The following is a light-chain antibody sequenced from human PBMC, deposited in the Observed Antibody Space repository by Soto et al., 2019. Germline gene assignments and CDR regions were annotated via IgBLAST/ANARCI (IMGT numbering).Light chain of an antibody. CDR3: QKYNSAPRT. Sequence: DIQMTQSPSSLSASVGDRVTITCRASQGISNYLAWYQQKPGKVPKLLIYAASTLQSGVPSRFSGSGSGTDFTLTISSLQPEDVSTYYCQKYNSAPRTLGQGNKVEIK. V-gene: IGKV1-27*01. CDR2: AAS. J-gene: IGKJ1*01. CDR1: QGISNY.